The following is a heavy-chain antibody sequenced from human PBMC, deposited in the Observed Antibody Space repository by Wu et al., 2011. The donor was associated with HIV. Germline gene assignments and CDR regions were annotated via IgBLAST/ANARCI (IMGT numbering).Heavy chain of an antibody. Sequence: QVQLVQSGAEVKKPGSSVKVSCKASGGTLSSYAISWVRQAPGQGLEWMGGIIPIFGTANYAQKFQGRVTITTDESTSTAYMELSSLRSEDTAVYYCARDGGGNLLKIYYYYYMDVWGKGTTVTVSS. CDR2: IIPIFGTA. D-gene: IGHD4-23*01. V-gene: IGHV1-69*01. J-gene: IGHJ6*03. CDR3: ARDGGGNLLKIYYYYYMDV. CDR1: GGTLSSYA.